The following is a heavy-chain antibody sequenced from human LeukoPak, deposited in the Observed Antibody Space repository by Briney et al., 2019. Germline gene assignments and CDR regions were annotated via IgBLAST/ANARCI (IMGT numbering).Heavy chain of an antibody. CDR1: GFTFGDYA. D-gene: IGHD7-27*01. J-gene: IGHJ4*02. CDR3: AKTGGAHWGFDH. CDR2: VVGSGVTT. Sequence: GGSLRLSCATPGFTFGDYAMSCVRQAPGKGLEWVSIVVGSGVTTFHADSVQGRFTISRDNSKNTLYLQMNSLRAEDTAVYYCAKTGGAHWGFDHWGQGTLVTVSS. V-gene: IGHV3-23*01.